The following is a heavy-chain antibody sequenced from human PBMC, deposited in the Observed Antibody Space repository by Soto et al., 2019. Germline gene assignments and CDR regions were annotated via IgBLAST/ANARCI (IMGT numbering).Heavy chain of an antibody. CDR2: IIPIFGTA. CDR3: ARASYTAMGLYYYYGMDV. Sequence: QVQLVQSGAEVKKPGSSVKVSCKASGGTFSSYAISWVRQAPGQGLEWMGGIIPIFGTANYAQKFQGRVTITADKSTSTAYMELSSLRSEDTAVYDCARASYTAMGLYYYYGMDVWGQGTTVTVSS. D-gene: IGHD5-18*01. J-gene: IGHJ6*02. V-gene: IGHV1-69*06. CDR1: GGTFSSYA.